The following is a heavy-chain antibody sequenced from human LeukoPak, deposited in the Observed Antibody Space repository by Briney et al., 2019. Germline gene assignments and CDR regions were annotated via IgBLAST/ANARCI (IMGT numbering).Heavy chain of an antibody. CDR3: ARDQAGGRFLEWSYGMDV. CDR2: IYYSGST. Sequence: SETLSLTCTVSGDSTSNFYWNWIRQHPGKGLEWIGYIYYSGSTYYNPSLKSRVTISVDTSKNQFSLKLSSVTAADTAVYYCARDQAGGRFLEWSYGMDVWGQGTTVTVSS. D-gene: IGHD3-3*01. J-gene: IGHJ6*02. V-gene: IGHV4-59*06. CDR1: GDSTSNFY.